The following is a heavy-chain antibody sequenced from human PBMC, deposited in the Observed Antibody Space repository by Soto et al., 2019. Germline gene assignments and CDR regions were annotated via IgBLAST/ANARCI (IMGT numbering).Heavy chain of an antibody. CDR1: GFTFSSYA. D-gene: IGHD2-2*01. Sequence: GGSLRLSCAASGFTFSSYAMSWVRQAPGKGLEWVSAISGSGGSTYYADSVKGRFTISRDNSKNTLYLQLNSLSAEDTAVYYCAKTPRYCSGSSCYAGYFDCWGPGTLVTVSS. CDR3: AKTPRYCSGSSCYAGYFDC. CDR2: ISGSGGST. V-gene: IGHV3-23*01. J-gene: IGHJ4*02.